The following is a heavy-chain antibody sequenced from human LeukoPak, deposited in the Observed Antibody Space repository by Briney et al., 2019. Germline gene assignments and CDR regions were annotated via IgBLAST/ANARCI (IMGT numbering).Heavy chain of an antibody. V-gene: IGHV4-39*01. D-gene: IGHD6-19*01. Sequence: SETLSLTCTVSGGSISSSSYYWGWIRQPPGKGMEWIGSIYYSGSTYYNPSLKSRVTISVDTSKNQFSLKLSSVTAADTAVYYCARSLYSSDFDYWGQGTLVTVSS. CDR2: IYYSGST. CDR3: ARSLYSSDFDY. J-gene: IGHJ4*02. CDR1: GGSISSSSYY.